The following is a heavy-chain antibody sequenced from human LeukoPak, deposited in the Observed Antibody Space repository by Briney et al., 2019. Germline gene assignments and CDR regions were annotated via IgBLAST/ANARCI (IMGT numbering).Heavy chain of an antibody. Sequence: SETLSLTCTVSGGSISSGDYYWSWIRQPPGKGLEWIGYIYYSGSTYYNPSLKSRVTISVDTSKNQFSLKLSSVAAADTAVYYCASGRGSSDDAFDIWGQGTMVTVSS. J-gene: IGHJ3*02. D-gene: IGHD1-26*01. V-gene: IGHV4-30-4*01. CDR3: ASGRGSSDDAFDI. CDR2: IYYSGST. CDR1: GGSISSGDYY.